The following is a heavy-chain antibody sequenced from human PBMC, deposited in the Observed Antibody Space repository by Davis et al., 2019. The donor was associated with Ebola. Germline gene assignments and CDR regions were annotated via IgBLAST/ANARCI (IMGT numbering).Heavy chain of an antibody. Sequence: PGGSLRLSCAASGFTFSNYAMSWVRQAPGGGLEWVSGISASGADIKYADSVRGRFSISRDDSKNTLYLQMNSLRAEDTAVYYCTRRYCSSPSCTPYYWGQGTLVTVSS. V-gene: IGHV3-23*01. D-gene: IGHD2-2*01. CDR2: ISASGADI. CDR3: TRRYCSSPSCTPYY. J-gene: IGHJ4*02. CDR1: GFTFSNYA.